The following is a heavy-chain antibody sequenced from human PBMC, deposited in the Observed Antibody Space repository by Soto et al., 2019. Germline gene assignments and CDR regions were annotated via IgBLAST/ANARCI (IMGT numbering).Heavy chain of an antibody. V-gene: IGHV3-23*01. CDR2: ISGSGGST. Sequence: PGGSLRLSCAASGFTFSSYGMSWVRQAPGKGLEWVSGISGSGGSTYYADSVKGRFTISRDNSKNTLYLQMNSLRAEDTAIYYCAKENAGPFDYWGQGTLVTVSS. J-gene: IGHJ4*02. CDR1: GFTFSSYG. D-gene: IGHD2-8*01. CDR3: AKENAGPFDY.